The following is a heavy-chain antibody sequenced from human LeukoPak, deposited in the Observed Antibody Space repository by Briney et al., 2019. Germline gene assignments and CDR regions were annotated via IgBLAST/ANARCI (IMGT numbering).Heavy chain of an antibody. V-gene: IGHV3-30*18. J-gene: IGHJ6*02. D-gene: IGHD3-3*01. Sequence: GGSLRLSCAASGFTFSSYDMHWVRQAPGKGLEWVAVISYDGSNKYYADSVKGRFTISRDNSKNTLYLQMNSLRAEDTAVYYCAKSARRFLEWLFMDVWGQGTTVTVSS. CDR2: ISYDGSNK. CDR3: AKSARRFLEWLFMDV. CDR1: GFTFSSYD.